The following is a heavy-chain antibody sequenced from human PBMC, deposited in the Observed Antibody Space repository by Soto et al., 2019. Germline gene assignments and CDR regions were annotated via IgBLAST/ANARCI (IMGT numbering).Heavy chain of an antibody. CDR1: GGSFSGYY. Sequence: SETLSLTCAVYGGSFSGYYWIWIRQPPGKGLEWIGEINHSGSTNYNPSLKSRVTISVDTSKNQFSLKLSSVTAADTAVYYCARGEPIGYGDYYFDYWGQGTLVTVSS. CDR3: ARGEPIGYGDYYFDY. CDR2: INHSGST. V-gene: IGHV4-34*01. D-gene: IGHD4-17*01. J-gene: IGHJ4*02.